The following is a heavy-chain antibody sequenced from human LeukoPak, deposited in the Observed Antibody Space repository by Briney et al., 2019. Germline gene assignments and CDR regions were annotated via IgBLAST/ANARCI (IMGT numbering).Heavy chain of an antibody. D-gene: IGHD2-15*01. Sequence: SETLSFTCSVSGGSIRSGNNYWGWFRLSPGKGQLWFGSVVYTGSTHYNPSLKSRVRMSVDTSKYQYSLRLSSVAAADFAVYYCARFRYFTDIGVTPYSSGDFYYFYLDVWGKGTTVIVAS. V-gene: IGHV4-39*01. CDR2: VVYTGST. CDR3: ARFRYFTDIGVTPYSSGDFYYFYLDV. CDR1: GGSIRSGNNY. J-gene: IGHJ6*03.